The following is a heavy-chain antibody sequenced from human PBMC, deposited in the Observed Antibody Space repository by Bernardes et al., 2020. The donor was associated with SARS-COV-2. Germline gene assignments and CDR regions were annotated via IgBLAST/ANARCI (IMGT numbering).Heavy chain of an antibody. CDR1: GFTFGDYA. CDR3: TVHYYDSSGWVYGMDV. V-gene: IGHV3-49*04. Sequence: GYLSPSRPASGFTFGDYAMSWVRPAPGQGLGWVGFIRSKAYGGTTEYAASVKGRFTISRDDSKSIAYLQMNSLKTEDTAVYYCTVHYYDSSGWVYGMDVWGQVTTVTVSS. D-gene: IGHD3-22*01. CDR2: IRSKAYGGTT. J-gene: IGHJ6*02.